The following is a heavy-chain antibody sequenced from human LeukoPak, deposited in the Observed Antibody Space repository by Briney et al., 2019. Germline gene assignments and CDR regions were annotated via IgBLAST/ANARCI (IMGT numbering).Heavy chain of an antibody. J-gene: IGHJ5*02. D-gene: IGHD3-10*01. Sequence: ASVKVSCKASGYTFTSYYMHWVRQAPGQGLEWMGIINPSAGGTSYAQKFQGRVTMTRDTSTSTVYMELSSLRSDDTAVYYCARGVPYYYGSGSYYNNWGYYDSSGYYSGDNWFDPWGQGTLVTVSS. CDR2: INPSAGGT. V-gene: IGHV1-46*01. CDR3: ARGVPYYYGSGSYYNNWGYYDSSGYYSGDNWFDP. CDR1: GYTFTSYY.